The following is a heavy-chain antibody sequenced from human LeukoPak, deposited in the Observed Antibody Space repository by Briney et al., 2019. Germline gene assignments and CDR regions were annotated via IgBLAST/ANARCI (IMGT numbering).Heavy chain of an antibody. J-gene: IGHJ1*01. Sequence: HPGGSLRLSCAASGFTVSSNYMSWVRQAPGMGLEWVSVIYSGGSTYYADSVKGRFTISRDNSKNTLYLQMNSLRAEDTAVYYCARDQLDQYCSGGSCYSTPVTQHWGQGTLVTVSS. CDR3: ARDQLDQYCSGGSCYSTPVTQH. D-gene: IGHD2-15*01. V-gene: IGHV3-53*01. CDR1: GFTVSSNY. CDR2: IYSGGST.